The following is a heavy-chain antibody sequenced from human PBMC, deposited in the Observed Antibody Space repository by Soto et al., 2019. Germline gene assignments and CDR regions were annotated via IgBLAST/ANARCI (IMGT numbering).Heavy chain of an antibody. CDR3: ARPRGYSYGFDY. Sequence: SVKVSCKASGGTFSSYAISWVRQAPGQGLEWMGGIIPIFGTANYAQKFQGRVTITADESTSTAYMELSSLRSEDTAVYYCARPRGYSYGFDYWGQGTLVTVSS. J-gene: IGHJ4*02. CDR2: IIPIFGTA. V-gene: IGHV1-69*13. CDR1: GGTFSSYA. D-gene: IGHD5-18*01.